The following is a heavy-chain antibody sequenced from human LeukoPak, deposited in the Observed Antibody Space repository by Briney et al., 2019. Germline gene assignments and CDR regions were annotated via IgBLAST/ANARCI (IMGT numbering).Heavy chain of an antibody. J-gene: IGHJ4*02. CDR3: ARNYRGITDY. V-gene: IGHV4-59*01. D-gene: IGHD1-14*01. Sequence: TSETLSLTCTVSGGSISSYYWSWIRQPPGHGLEWIGYIYYSGSTNYNPSLKSRDTISVDTSKNQFSLKLSSVPAADTAVYYCARNYRGITDYWGQGTLVTVSS. CDR1: GGSISSYY. CDR2: IYYSGST.